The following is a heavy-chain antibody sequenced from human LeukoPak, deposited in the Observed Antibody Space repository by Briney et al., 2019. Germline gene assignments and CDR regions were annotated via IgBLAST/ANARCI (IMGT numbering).Heavy chain of an antibody. CDR3: ARTRYYYNSRSYGPPNTLDY. D-gene: IGHD3-10*01. Sequence: PSETLSLTCTVSGGSISSYYWSWIRQPPGKGLEWIGNIYYGGSTNYNPSLKSRVTISVDTSKNQFSLKLSSVTAADTAVYYCARTRYYYNSRSYGPPNTLDYWGQGTLSPSPQ. CDR1: GGSISSYY. CDR2: IYYGGST. V-gene: IGHV4-59*08. J-gene: IGHJ4*02.